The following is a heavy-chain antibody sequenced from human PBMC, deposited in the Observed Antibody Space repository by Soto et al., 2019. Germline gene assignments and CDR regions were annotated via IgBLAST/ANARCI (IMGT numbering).Heavy chain of an antibody. V-gene: IGHV1-8*01. CDR1: GYTFTSYD. J-gene: IGHJ5*02. CDR2: MNPNSGNT. CDR3: ARNGYDFWSGYTNWFDP. Sequence: ASVKVSCKASGYTFTSYDINWVRQATGQGLEWMGWMNPNSGNTGYAQKFQGRVTMTRNTSISTAYMELSSLRSEDTAVYYCARNGYDFWSGYTNWFDPWGQGTLVTVSS. D-gene: IGHD3-3*01.